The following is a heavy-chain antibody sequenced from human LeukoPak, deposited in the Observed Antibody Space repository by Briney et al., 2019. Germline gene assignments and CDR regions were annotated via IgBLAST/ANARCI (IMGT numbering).Heavy chain of an antibody. CDR3: ARVEYYYDSSGYSRLNWFDP. V-gene: IGHV4-59*01. J-gene: IGHJ5*02. CDR2: IYYSGST. CDR1: GGSISSYY. Sequence: PSETLSLTCTVSGGSISSYYWSWIRQPPGKGLEGIGYIYYSGSTHYNPSLKPLLTISVDTSKNQFSLKLSSVTAADTAVYYCARVEYYYDSSGYSRLNWFDPWGQGTLVTVSS. D-gene: IGHD3-22*01.